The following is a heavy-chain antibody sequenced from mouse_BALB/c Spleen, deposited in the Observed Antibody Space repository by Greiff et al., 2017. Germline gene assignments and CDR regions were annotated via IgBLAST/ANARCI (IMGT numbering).Heavy chain of an antibody. CDR2: ISYSGST. J-gene: IGHJ4*01. Sequence: EVQLQESGPGLVKPSQSLSLTCTVTGYSITSDYAWNWIRQFPGNKLEWMGYISYSGSTSYNPSLKSRISITRDTSKNQFFLQLNSVTTEDTATYYCARYYDGYYVGAMDYWGQGTSVTVSS. CDR3: ARYYDGYYVGAMDY. CDR1: GYSITSDYA. V-gene: IGHV3-2*02. D-gene: IGHD2-3*01.